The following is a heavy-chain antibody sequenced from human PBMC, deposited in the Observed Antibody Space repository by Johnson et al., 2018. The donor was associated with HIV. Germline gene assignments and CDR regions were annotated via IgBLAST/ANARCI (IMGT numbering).Heavy chain of an antibody. CDR2: IGTTGDT. CDR1: GFTFSSYD. V-gene: IGHV3-13*01. Sequence: VQLVESGGGLVQPGGSLRLSCAASGFTFSSYDMHWVRQTTGKRLEWVSGIGTTGDTYYPGAVKGRFTIYSEKAKKSLYLQMTSLRAGDTAVYYCTRGSIAAAGWGALDIWGQGTVVTVSS. J-gene: IGHJ3*02. CDR3: TRGSIAAAGWGALDI. D-gene: IGHD6-13*01.